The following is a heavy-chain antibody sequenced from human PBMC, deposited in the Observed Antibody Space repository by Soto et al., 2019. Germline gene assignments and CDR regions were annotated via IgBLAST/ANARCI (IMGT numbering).Heavy chain of an antibody. D-gene: IGHD3-3*01. J-gene: IGHJ4*02. CDR3: AKDGGSGGYYDFWSGHSYFDY. CDR1: GFTFDDYT. Sequence: GGSLRLSCAASGFTFDDYTMHWVRQAPGKGLEWASLISWDGGSTYYADSVKGRFTISRDNSKNSLYLQMSSLRTEDTALYYCAKDGGSGGYYDFWSGHSYFDYWGQGTLVTVSS. V-gene: IGHV3-43*01. CDR2: ISWDGGST.